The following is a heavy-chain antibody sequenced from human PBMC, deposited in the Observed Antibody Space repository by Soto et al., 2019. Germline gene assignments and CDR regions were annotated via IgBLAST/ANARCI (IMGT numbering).Heavy chain of an antibody. D-gene: IGHD1-20*01. Sequence: ASVKVSCKASGYTFTGYYMHWVRQAPGQGLEWMGWINPNSGGTNYAQKFQGWVTMTRDTSISTAYMELSRLRSDDTAVYYCARDNSPSITGTLRHSYGMDVWGQGTTVTVSS. CDR1: GYTFTGYY. V-gene: IGHV1-2*04. CDR3: ARDNSPSITGTLRHSYGMDV. CDR2: INPNSGGT. J-gene: IGHJ6*02.